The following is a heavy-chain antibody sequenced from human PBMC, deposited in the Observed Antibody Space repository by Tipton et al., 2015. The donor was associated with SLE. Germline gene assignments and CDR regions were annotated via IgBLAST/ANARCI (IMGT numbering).Heavy chain of an antibody. V-gene: IGHV3-48*03. CDR2: ISSSGSTI. CDR3: VPGLVGATPLWAFDI. J-gene: IGHJ3*02. Sequence: SLRLSCTASGFTFSSYEMNWVRQAPGKGLEWVSYISSSGSTIYYADSVKGRFTISRDNAKNSLYLQMNSLRAEDTAVYYCVPGLVGATPLWAFDIWGQGTMVTVSS. D-gene: IGHD1-26*01. CDR1: GFTFSSYE.